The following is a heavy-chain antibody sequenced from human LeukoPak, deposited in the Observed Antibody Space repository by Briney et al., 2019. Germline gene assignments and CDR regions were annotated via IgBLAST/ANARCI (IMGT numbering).Heavy chain of an antibody. Sequence: GGSLRLSCAASGFTVSSNYMSWVRQAPGKGLVWVSRINSDGSATTYADTVKGRFTISRDNAKNMLYLQMSSLRTEDTAVYYCARDQSPAPAWFDPWGQGTLVTVSS. J-gene: IGHJ5*02. V-gene: IGHV3-74*01. CDR2: INSDGSAT. CDR1: GFTVSSNY. D-gene: IGHD2-2*01. CDR3: ARDQSPAPAWFDP.